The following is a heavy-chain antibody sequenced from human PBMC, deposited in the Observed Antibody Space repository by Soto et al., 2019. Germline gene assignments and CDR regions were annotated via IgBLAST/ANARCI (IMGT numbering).Heavy chain of an antibody. Sequence: EVQLVESGGGLIQRGGSLRLSCAASGFTLSTYSLNWVRQAPRKGLEWLSYISGSSNTIYYADSVKGRFTISRDNAKNSLYLQMNSLRDEDTAVYFCARGFDLQYGMDVWGQGTPVTVSS. D-gene: IGHD3-10*01. J-gene: IGHJ6*02. CDR1: GFTLSTYS. V-gene: IGHV3-48*02. CDR3: ARGFDLQYGMDV. CDR2: ISGSSNTI.